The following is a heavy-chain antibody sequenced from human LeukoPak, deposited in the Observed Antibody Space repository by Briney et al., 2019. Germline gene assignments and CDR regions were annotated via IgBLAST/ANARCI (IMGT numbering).Heavy chain of an antibody. CDR2: INPSSGGT. D-gene: IGHD2-2*01. CDR3: AREVDCSSPSCQLDY. Sequence: ASVKVSCKASGYTFTGYYMHWVRQAPGQGLEWMAWINPSSGGTNYAQKFQGRVTMTRDTSITTAYLELSSLRSDDTAVYYCAREVDCSSPSCQLDYWGQGTLVTVSS. J-gene: IGHJ4*02. V-gene: IGHV1-2*02. CDR1: GYTFTGYY.